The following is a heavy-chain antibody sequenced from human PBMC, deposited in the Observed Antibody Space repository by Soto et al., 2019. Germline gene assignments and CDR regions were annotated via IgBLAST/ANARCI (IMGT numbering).Heavy chain of an antibody. Sequence: ESGGGVVQPGRSLRLSCAASGFTFSSYAMHWVRQAPGTGLEWVAVISYDGSNKYYADSVKGRFTISRDNSKNTLYLQMNSLRAEDTAVYYCARAYEGDYFDYWGQGTLVTVSS. CDR3: ARAYEGDYFDY. CDR2: ISYDGSNK. CDR1: GFTFSSYA. V-gene: IGHV3-30-3*01. D-gene: IGHD3-16*01. J-gene: IGHJ4*02.